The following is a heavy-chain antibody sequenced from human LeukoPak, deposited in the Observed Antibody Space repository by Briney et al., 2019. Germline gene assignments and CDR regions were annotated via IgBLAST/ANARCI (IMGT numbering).Heavy chain of an antibody. J-gene: IGHJ6*03. V-gene: IGHV1-46*01. CDR2: INPSGGST. CDR1: GGTFSSYA. Sequence: EASVKVSCKASGGTFSSYAISWVRQAPGQGLEWMGIINPSGGSTSYAQKFQGRVTMTRDMSTSTVYMELSSLRSEDAAVYYCARAPTVTTTGRSRAYYYYMDVWGKGTTVTVSS. D-gene: IGHD4-17*01. CDR3: ARAPTVTTTGRSRAYYYYMDV.